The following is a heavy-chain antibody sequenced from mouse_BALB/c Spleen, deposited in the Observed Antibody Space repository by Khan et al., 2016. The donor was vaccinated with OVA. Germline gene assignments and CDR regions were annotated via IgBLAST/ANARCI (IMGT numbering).Heavy chain of an antibody. D-gene: IGHD1-1*01. Sequence: EVQLVESGPGLVKPSQSLSLTCTVTGYSITSDCAWNWIRQFPGNKLEWMGYISYSGRTSYNPSLKSRISITRDTSKNQFFLQLNSLTTEDTATYYCARSVTITTVVATDFDCWGQGTTLTVSS. CDR1: GYSITSDCA. CDR3: ARSVTITTVVATDFDC. V-gene: IGHV3-2*02. J-gene: IGHJ2*01. CDR2: ISYSGRT.